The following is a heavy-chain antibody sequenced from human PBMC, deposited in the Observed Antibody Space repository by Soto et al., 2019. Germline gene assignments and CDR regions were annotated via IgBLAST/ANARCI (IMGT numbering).Heavy chain of an antibody. J-gene: IGHJ5*02. CDR2: IHYTGNA. Sequence: PSETLSLTCTVSGGSISTGDYHWSWIRQPPGKGLEWIAYIHYTGNAYYRPSLRSRLLLSVDTSKNQFSLKLSSVTAADTAVYYCARGSNRNWFGPWGQGTLVTV. V-gene: IGHV4-30-4*01. CDR1: GGSISTGDYH. CDR3: ARGSNRNWFGP.